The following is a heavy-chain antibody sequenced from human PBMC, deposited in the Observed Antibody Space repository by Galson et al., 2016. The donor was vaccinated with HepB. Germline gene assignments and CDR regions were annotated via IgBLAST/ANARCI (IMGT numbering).Heavy chain of an antibody. CDR2: INPSGGST. CDR1: GYTFTNYY. J-gene: IGHJ6*04. D-gene: IGHD3-3*01. CDR3: ARDGSPLRFLEWRYDMDD. Sequence: SVKVSCKASGYTFTNYYMHCVRQAPGQGLEWMGIINPSGGSTSYAQKFQGRVTMTRDTSTRTVYMELSSLRSEDTAVYYCARDGSPLRFLEWRYDMDDWGKETTVTVSS. V-gene: IGHV1-46*01.